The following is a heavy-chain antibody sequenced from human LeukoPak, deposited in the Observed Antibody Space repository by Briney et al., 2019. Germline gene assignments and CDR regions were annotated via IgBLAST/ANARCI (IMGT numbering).Heavy chain of an antibody. CDR3: ARRFLFIAAAGTGWFDP. D-gene: IGHD6-13*01. Sequence: PSETLSLTCTVSGGSISSSSYYWGWIRQPPGKGLEWIGEINHSGSTNYNPSLKSRVTISVDTSKNQFSLKLSSVTAADTAVYYCARRFLFIAAAGTGWFDPWGQGTLVTVSS. CDR1: GGSISSSSYY. CDR2: INHSGST. V-gene: IGHV4-39*07. J-gene: IGHJ5*02.